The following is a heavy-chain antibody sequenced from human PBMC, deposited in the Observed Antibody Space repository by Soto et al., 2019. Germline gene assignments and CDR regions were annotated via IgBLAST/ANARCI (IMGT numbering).Heavy chain of an antibody. V-gene: IGHV3-7*03. D-gene: IGHD3-22*01. J-gene: IGHJ4*02. Sequence: GSLRLPCAASGFTFSSDWMSWVRQAPGKGLEWVATIKQDGSEKYYVDSVKGRFTISRDNAKNSLYLQMNSLRAEDTAVYYCARDRAYYYDSSGYSLDYWGQGTLVTVSS. CDR3: ARDRAYYYDSSGYSLDY. CDR2: IKQDGSEK. CDR1: GFTFSSDW.